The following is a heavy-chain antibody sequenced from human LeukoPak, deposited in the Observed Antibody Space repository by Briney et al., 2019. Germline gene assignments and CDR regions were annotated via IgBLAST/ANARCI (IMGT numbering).Heavy chain of an antibody. CDR1: GYTFTNFG. Sequence: GASVKVSCKASGYTFTNFGISWVRQAPGQGLEWMGWISAYNGNTNYAQKLQGRVTMTTDTSTSTAYMELRSLRSDDTAVYYCARCGSGLGPETLRYFDWLLSHWGQGTLVTVSS. CDR2: ISAYNGNT. J-gene: IGHJ4*02. D-gene: IGHD3-9*01. CDR3: ARCGSGLGPETLRYFDWLLSH. V-gene: IGHV1-18*01.